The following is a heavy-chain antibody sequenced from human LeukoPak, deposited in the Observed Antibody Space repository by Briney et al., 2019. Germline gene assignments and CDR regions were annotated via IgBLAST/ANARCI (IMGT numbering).Heavy chain of an antibody. Sequence: ASVKVSCKTSGYNFTNYGINWVRQAPGQGLEWMAWISGYSGDTEYVQNFRGGVTVTAETSTSTAYMELRSVTSDDTAVYYCARGGCSSGSCYSQTVKFDSWGQGTLVIVSS. V-gene: IGHV1-18*01. CDR2: ISGYSGDT. D-gene: IGHD2-15*01. CDR3: ARGGCSSGSCYSQTVKFDS. CDR1: GYNFTNYG. J-gene: IGHJ5*01.